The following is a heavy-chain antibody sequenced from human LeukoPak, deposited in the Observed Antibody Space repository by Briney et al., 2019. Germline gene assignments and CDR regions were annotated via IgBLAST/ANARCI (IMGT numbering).Heavy chain of an antibody. Sequence: SETLSLTCTVSGGSISSGGYYWAWIRQPPGKGLEWIGAILYSGRTNYKSSLKSRVAISVDTSKNQFSLKLSSVTAADTAVYFCAREFQGGSYQDYFDYWGQGILVTVSA. D-gene: IGHD3-3*01. CDR3: AREFQGGSYQDYFDY. CDR2: ILYSGRT. J-gene: IGHJ4*02. V-gene: IGHV4-39*07. CDR1: GGSISSGGYY.